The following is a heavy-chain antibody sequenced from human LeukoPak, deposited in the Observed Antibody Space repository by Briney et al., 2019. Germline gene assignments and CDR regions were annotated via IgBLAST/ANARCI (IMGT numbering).Heavy chain of an antibody. CDR3: ARGSPIWDYDGSGYMID. D-gene: IGHD3-22*01. CDR2: ISAHNGNT. Sequence: ASVKVSCKASGYTLNSYGSSWLPQAPGQGLESMGWISAHNGNTNYAQKLQGRVTMTTDTSTSTAYMELRSLRSDDTAVYYCARGSPIWDYDGSGYMIDWGQGTLVTVSS. CDR1: GYTLNSYG. V-gene: IGHV1-18*01. J-gene: IGHJ4*02.